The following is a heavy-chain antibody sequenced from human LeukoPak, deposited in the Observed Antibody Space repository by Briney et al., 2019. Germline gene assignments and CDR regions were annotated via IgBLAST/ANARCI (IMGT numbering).Heavy chain of an antibody. D-gene: IGHD3-3*01. V-gene: IGHV1-69*04. J-gene: IGHJ6*02. CDR3: ARTRITIFGVIMAYYYGMDV. CDR1: GGTFSSYA. CDR2: IIPILGIA. Sequence: ASVKVSCKASGGTFSSYAISWVRQAPGQGLEWMGRIIPILGIANYAQKFQGRVTITADKSTSTAYMELGSLRSEDTAVYYCARTRITIFGVIMAYYYGMDVWGQGTTVTVSS.